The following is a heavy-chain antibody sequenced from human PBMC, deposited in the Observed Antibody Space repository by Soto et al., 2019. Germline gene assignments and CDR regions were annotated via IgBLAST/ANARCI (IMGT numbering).Heavy chain of an antibody. V-gene: IGHV4-31*03. D-gene: IGHD3-9*01. Sequence: TSETLSLTCTVSGGSISSGGYYCSWIRQHPGKGLEWIGYIYYSGSTYYNPSLKSRVTISVDTSKNQFSLKLSSVTAADTAVYYCARAPRPYYDILNGYYWGGPSTNWFDPWGQGTLVTVSS. CDR2: IYYSGST. J-gene: IGHJ5*02. CDR3: ARAPRPYYDILNGYYWGGPSTNWFDP. CDR1: GGSISSGGYY.